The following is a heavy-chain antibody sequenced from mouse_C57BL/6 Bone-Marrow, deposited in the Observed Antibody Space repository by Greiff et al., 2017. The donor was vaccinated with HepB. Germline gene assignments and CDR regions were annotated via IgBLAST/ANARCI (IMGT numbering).Heavy chain of an antibody. D-gene: IGHD1-1*01. CDR1: GYTFTDYY. CDR2: INPNNGGT. V-gene: IGHV1-26*01. Sequence: VQLQQSGPELVKPGASVKISCKASGYTFTDYYMNWVKQSHGKSLEWIGDINPNNGGTSYNQKFKGKATLTVDKSSSTAYMELRSLTSEDSAVYYCARSRYYGSRGYWYFDVWGTGTTVTVSS. J-gene: IGHJ1*03. CDR3: ARSRYYGSRGYWYFDV.